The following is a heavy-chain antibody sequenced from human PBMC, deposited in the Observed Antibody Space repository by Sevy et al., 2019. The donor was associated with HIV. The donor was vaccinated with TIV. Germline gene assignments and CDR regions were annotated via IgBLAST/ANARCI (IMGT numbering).Heavy chain of an antibody. Sequence: GGSLRLSCAASGFTFSGYAMNWVRQAPGKGLEWVSAINGKGRSTHYADSVEGRFTISRDNSKNTLYLEMNILRAEDTAVYYCAKTINSGGGVVPAANYYYYGLDVWGQGTTVTVSS. V-gene: IGHV3-23*01. D-gene: IGHD2-2*01. J-gene: IGHJ6*02. CDR2: INGKGRST. CDR1: GFTFSGYA. CDR3: AKTINSGGGVVPAANYYYYGLDV.